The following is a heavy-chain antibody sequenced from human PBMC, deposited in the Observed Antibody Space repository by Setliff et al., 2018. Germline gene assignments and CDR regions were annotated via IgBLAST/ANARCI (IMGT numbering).Heavy chain of an antibody. J-gene: IGHJ4*02. CDR1: GFTFFSYT. V-gene: IGHV3-23*01. D-gene: IGHD3-10*01. CDR3: AKSSGSSSATNLEY. CDR2: ITDDGDTT. Sequence: GGSLRLSCTTSGFTFFSYTMNWVRQAPGKGLEWVSAITDDGDTTHYAGAVKGRFTIDRDNTNSKLYLQMNSLRVEDTALYYCAKSSGSSSATNLEYLGPGTLVTVSS.